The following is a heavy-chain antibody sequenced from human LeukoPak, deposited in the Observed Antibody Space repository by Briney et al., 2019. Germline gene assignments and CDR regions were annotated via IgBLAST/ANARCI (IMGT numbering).Heavy chain of an antibody. CDR3: ASFGSRDASKWGDF. V-gene: IGHV3-74*01. Sequence: AGGSLRLSCSASGFTFSAYRMHWVRQAPGKGLVWVSRLESDGSSTAYADSVKGRFTISRDNAENTVYLQMDSLRVEDTAVYYCASFGSRDASKWGDFWGQGTLVTVSS. CDR1: GFTFSAYR. CDR2: LESDGSST. D-gene: IGHD5-24*01. J-gene: IGHJ4*02.